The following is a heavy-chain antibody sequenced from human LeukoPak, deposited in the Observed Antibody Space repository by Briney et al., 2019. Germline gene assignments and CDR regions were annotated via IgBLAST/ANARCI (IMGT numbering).Heavy chain of an antibody. CDR3: ARSGIVGIDKNWFDP. V-gene: IGHV4-59*12. CDR2: IYYSGST. J-gene: IGHJ5*02. Sequence: PSETLSLTCTVSGGSISSYYWSWIRQPPGKGLEWIGYIYYSGSTYYNPSLKSRVIISVDTSKNQISLKLGTVTAADTAMYYCARSGIVGIDKNWFDPWGQGTLVTASS. D-gene: IGHD2-15*01. CDR1: GGSISSYY.